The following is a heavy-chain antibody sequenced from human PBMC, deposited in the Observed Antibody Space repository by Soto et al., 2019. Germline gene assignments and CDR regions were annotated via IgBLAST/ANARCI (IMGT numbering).Heavy chain of an antibody. Sequence: PSETLSLTCTVSGVSVSTGGYFWTWIRQHPGKGLEWIGNIYYSGMTYYNPSLRGRVSISLDPSESQFSLKLNSVTAADTAVYYCARDSSGPGYSYGKFDYWGQGALVTVYS. V-gene: IGHV4-31*03. CDR3: ARDSSGPGYSYGKFDY. CDR2: IYYSGMT. J-gene: IGHJ4*02. CDR1: GVSVSTGGYF. D-gene: IGHD5-18*01.